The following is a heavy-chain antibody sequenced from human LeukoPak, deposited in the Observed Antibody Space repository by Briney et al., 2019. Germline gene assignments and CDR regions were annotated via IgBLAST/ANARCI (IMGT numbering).Heavy chain of an antibody. J-gene: IGHJ4*02. CDR3: ARGGGVVGATFGY. D-gene: IGHD1-26*01. CDR2: IYYSGST. V-gene: IGHV4-59*01. CDR1: GGSISSYY. Sequence: KPSETLSLICTVSGGSISSYYWSWIRQPPGKGLERIGYIYYSGSTNYNPSLKSRVTISVDTSKNQFSLKLSAVTAADTAVYYCARGGGVVGATFGYWGQGTLVTVSS.